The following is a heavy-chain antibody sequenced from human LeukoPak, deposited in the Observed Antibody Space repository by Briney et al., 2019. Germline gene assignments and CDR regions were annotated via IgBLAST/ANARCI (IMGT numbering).Heavy chain of an antibody. Sequence: PGGSLRLSCEASGFSLSTFWMSWVRQAPGKGLEWVANIKRDGSDKNYVDPVKGRFTISRDNAKNSLFLDMSSLRVEDTAVYYCARGQKKTAMVTRDGFDIWGQGTMVTVSS. J-gene: IGHJ3*02. CDR2: IKRDGSDK. D-gene: IGHD2-2*01. V-gene: IGHV3-7*01. CDR3: ARGQKKTAMVTRDGFDI. CDR1: GFSLSTFW.